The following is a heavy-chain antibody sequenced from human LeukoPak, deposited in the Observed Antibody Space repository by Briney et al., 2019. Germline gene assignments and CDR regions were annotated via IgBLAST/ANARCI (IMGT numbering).Heavy chain of an antibody. Sequence: PGGSLRLSCAASGFTVSSNYRSWVRQAPGKGLGGVSGFYSGGSTYYADSVKGRFTISRDNSKNTLYLQMNSLRAEDTAVYYCAGPLSITMVRGVKGYYGMDVWGKGTTVTVSS. J-gene: IGHJ6*04. CDR1: GFTVSSNY. D-gene: IGHD3-10*01. V-gene: IGHV3-53*01. CDR2: FYSGGST. CDR3: AGPLSITMVRGVKGYYGMDV.